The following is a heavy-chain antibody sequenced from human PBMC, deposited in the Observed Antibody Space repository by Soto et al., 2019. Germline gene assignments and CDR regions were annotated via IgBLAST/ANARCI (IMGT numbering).Heavy chain of an antibody. CDR2: IYSDGTT. Sequence: QVQLQESGPGLVKPSETLSLTCIVSGGSISGYYWSWIRQPAGKELEWIGRIYSDGTTNYNPSLTGRGTMSVATSKKQISLKLTSVTAADTAMYYCARDRGYRSGSFGSWGQGVLVTVSS. CDR1: GGSISGYY. CDR3: ARDRGYRSGSFGS. V-gene: IGHV4-4*07. D-gene: IGHD5-18*01. J-gene: IGHJ5*02.